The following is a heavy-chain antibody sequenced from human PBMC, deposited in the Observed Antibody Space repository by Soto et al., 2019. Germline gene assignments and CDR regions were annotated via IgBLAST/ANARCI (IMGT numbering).Heavy chain of an antibody. J-gene: IGHJ5*02. CDR1: GYTFTSYA. D-gene: IGHD1-20*01. Sequence: ASVKVSCKASGYTFTSYAMHWVRQAPGQRLEWMGWINAGNGNTKYSQKFQGKVTITRDTSASTAYMDLSSLRSEDTAEYYCARVGYNWNGLDPWGQGTLVTVSS. CDR3: ARVGYNWNGLDP. V-gene: IGHV1-3*01. CDR2: INAGNGNT.